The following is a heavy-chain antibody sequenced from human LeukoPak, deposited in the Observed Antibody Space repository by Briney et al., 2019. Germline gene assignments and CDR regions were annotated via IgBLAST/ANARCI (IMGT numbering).Heavy chain of an antibody. V-gene: IGHV3-23*01. Sequence: GGSLRLSCAASGFTFSSSGMSWLRQAPGEGLEWVSSISASGGSTYYADSVKGRFTISRDNAQNTLYLQMHSLRAEDTALYYCAKRAPYYFDFWGQGTLVTVSS. CDR3: AKRAPYYFDF. CDR1: GFTFSSSG. CDR2: ISASGGST. J-gene: IGHJ4*02.